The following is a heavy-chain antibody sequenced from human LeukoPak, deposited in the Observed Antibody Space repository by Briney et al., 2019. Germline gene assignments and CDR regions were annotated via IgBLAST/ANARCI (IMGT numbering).Heavy chain of an antibody. D-gene: IGHD1-26*01. CDR2: IVVGSGNT. V-gene: IGHV1-58*02. J-gene: IGHJ5*02. CDR1: GFTFTSST. CDR3: AADVGDTMFDP. Sequence: SVKVSCKASGFTFTSSTIQWVRQARGQRLEWIGWIVVGSGNTNYAQKFQERVTITRDMSTSTAYMELSSQISEDTAVYYWAADVGDTMFDPWGQGTLVTVSS.